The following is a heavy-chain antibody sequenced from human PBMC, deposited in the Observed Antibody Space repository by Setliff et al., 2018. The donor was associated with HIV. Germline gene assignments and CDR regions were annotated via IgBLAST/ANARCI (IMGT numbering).Heavy chain of an antibody. J-gene: IGHJ5*02. V-gene: IGHV4-4*09. CDR3: ARHSGVASPNWFDP. D-gene: IGHD3-10*01. Sequence: SETLSLTCTVSGGSISGYYWSWIRQSPGKGLEWIGYIYSSGSTNFNPPLQSRVTISVDTSKNQFSLKLSSVTAADTAVYYCARHSGVASPNWFDPWGQGTLVTVSS. CDR1: GGSISGYY. CDR2: IYSSGST.